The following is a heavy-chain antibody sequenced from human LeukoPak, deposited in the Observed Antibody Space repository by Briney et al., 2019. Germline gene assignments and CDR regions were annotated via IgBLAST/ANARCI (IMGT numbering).Heavy chain of an antibody. Sequence: SETLSLTCTVSGGSISSSPYYWGWIRQPPGKGLEWIGSIFHSGNTHYTPSLKSRVTISVDTSKNQCSLKLSSVTAADTAVYYCASGYSGYDLGYWGQGTLVTVSS. J-gene: IGHJ4*02. CDR1: GGSISSSPYY. CDR3: ASGYSGYDLGY. V-gene: IGHV4-39*01. D-gene: IGHD5-12*01. CDR2: IFHSGNT.